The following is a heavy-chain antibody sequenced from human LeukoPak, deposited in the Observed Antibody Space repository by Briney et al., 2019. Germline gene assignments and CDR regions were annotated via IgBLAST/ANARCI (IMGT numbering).Heavy chain of an antibody. Sequence: SETLSLTCTVSGGSISSSSYYWGWIRQPPGKGLEWIGSIYHSGSTNYNPSLKSRVTISVDTSKNQFSLKLSSVTAADTAVYYCARLIAARKGTYYYYYMDVWGKGTTVTVSS. V-gene: IGHV4-39*07. CDR2: IYHSGST. CDR3: ARLIAARKGTYYYYYMDV. D-gene: IGHD6-6*01. CDR1: GGSISSSSYY. J-gene: IGHJ6*03.